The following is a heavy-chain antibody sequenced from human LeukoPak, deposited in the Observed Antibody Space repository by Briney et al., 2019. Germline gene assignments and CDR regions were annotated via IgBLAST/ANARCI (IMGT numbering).Heavy chain of an antibody. D-gene: IGHD3-22*01. CDR1: GFTFSSYS. J-gene: IGHJ4*02. CDR3: AKDIFDLYGDSSLFDY. V-gene: IGHV3-23*01. CDR2: ISGSGGST. Sequence: PGGSLRLSCAASGFTFSSYSMNWVRQAPGKGLEWVSAISGSGGSTYYADSVKGRFTISRDNSKNTLYLQMNSLRAEDTAVYYCAKDIFDLYGDSSLFDYWGQGTLVTVSS.